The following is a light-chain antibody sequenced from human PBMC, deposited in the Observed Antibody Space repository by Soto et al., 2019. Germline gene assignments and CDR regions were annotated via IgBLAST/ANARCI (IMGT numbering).Light chain of an antibody. Sequence: EIVMTQSPATLSVSPGERATLSCRASQSVAKDLAWYQHKPGQAPRLLIHGASTRATGIPARFSGVGSGTDFTLTISSLQSEDFAVYYCQQYNKWPPTFGQGTRLEI. V-gene: IGKV3-15*01. CDR3: QQYNKWPPT. CDR2: GAS. J-gene: IGKJ5*01. CDR1: QSVAKD.